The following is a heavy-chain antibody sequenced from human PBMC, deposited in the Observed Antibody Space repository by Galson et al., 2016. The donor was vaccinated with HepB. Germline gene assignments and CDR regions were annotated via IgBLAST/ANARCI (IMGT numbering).Heavy chain of an antibody. D-gene: IGHD1-26*01. V-gene: IGHV4-39*01. J-gene: IGHJ5*02. CDR2: TYYTGST. Sequence: SETLSLTCTVSGASISSSSYYWGWIRQPPGKGPEWIGTTYYTGSTYYNPSLKSRVTISVDTSKNHLSLRLTSVTAADTAVYYCAKHHVIAPQYIVAAVSAWFDPWGQGTLVTVSS. CDR3: AKHHVIAPQYIVAAVSAWFDP. CDR1: GASISSSSYY.